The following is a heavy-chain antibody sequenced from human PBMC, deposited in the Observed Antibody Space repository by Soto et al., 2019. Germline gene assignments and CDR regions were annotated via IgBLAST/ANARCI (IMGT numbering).Heavy chain of an antibody. V-gene: IGHV1-18*01. D-gene: IGHD2-2*01. CDR3: ARVVPGAEAWFGP. Sequence: WASVKVSCKTSGYTFSNYGITWVRQAPGQPLEWLGWISLYSDGTNYAQKFQGRVSMTTDTSTTTAYTELRSLRSDDTAVYYCARVVPGAEAWFGPWGQGTLVTVSS. CDR1: GYTFSNYG. CDR2: ISLYSDGT. J-gene: IGHJ5*02.